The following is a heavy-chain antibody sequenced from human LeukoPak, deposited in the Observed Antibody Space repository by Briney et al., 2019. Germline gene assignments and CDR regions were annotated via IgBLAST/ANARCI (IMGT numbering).Heavy chain of an antibody. Sequence: ASVKVSCKASGCTFTNYDINWVRQAPGQGLEWMGWINTNTGNPTYAQGFTGRFVFSLDTSVSTAYLQISSLKAEDTAVYYCARDLAVFYSSGWYPYYWGQGTLVTVSS. D-gene: IGHD6-19*01. CDR3: ARDLAVFYSSGWYPYY. V-gene: IGHV7-4-1*02. J-gene: IGHJ4*02. CDR2: INTNTGNP. CDR1: GCTFTNYD.